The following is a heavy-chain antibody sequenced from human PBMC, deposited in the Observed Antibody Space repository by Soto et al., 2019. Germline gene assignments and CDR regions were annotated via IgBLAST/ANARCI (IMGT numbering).Heavy chain of an antibody. CDR1: GGSISSYY. Sequence: SETLSLTCTVSGGSISSYYWSWIRQPPGKGLEWIGYIYYSGSTNYNPSLKSRVTISVDTSKNQFSLKLSSVTAADTAVDYCARDFGWGYGSGSSIGDAFDIWGQGTMVTVSS. J-gene: IGHJ3*02. D-gene: IGHD3-10*01. CDR2: IYYSGST. CDR3: ARDFGWGYGSGSSIGDAFDI. V-gene: IGHV4-59*01.